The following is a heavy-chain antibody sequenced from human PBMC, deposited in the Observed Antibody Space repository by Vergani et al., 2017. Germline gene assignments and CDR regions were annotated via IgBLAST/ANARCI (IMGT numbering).Heavy chain of an antibody. V-gene: IGHV3-33*01. D-gene: IGHD3-16*02. CDR2: IWYDGSEK. Sequence: QEYLVESGGGVVQPGRSLRLSCEVSGITFSSYAMHWVRQAPGKGLEWVAVIWYDGSEKYYGDSVKGRFTISRDNSKSTVYLQMNRLRVEDTAVYYCARGVIVTCDYWGQGTPVTVSS. CDR3: ARGVIVTCDY. J-gene: IGHJ4*02. CDR1: GITFSSYA.